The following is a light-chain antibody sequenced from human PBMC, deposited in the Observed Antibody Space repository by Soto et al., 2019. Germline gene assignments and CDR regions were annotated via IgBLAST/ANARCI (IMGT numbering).Light chain of an antibody. CDR3: QQYGTSEII. CDR2: GAS. V-gene: IGKV3-20*01. CDR1: QSVSSSY. J-gene: IGKJ5*01. Sequence: EIVLTQSPGTPSLSPGERATLSCRASQSVSSSYLAWYQQKPGQAPRLLIYGASSRATGIPDRFSGSGSGTDFTLTISRLETEDFAVFYCQQYGTSEIIFGQGTRLEIK.